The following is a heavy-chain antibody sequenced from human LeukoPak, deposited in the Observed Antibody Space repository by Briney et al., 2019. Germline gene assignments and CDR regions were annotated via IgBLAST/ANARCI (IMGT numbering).Heavy chain of an antibody. Sequence: ASVKVSCKVSGYTFTGYYMHWVRQAPGQGLEWMGWINPNSGGTNYAQKFQGRVTMTRDTSISTAYMELSRLRSDDTAVYYCARDPWLQGIFDPWGQGTLVTVSS. CDR3: ARDPWLQGIFDP. CDR2: INPNSGGT. D-gene: IGHD5-24*01. J-gene: IGHJ5*02. CDR1: GYTFTGYY. V-gene: IGHV1-2*02.